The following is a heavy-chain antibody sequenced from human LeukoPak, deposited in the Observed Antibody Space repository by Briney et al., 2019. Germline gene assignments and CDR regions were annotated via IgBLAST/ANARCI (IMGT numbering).Heavy chain of an antibody. Sequence: VASVKVSCKSSGYTFTGYYMHWVRQAPGQGLEWMGWINPHSGGTKYAQKFQGRVTMSRDTSISTAYMELSRLRSDDTAVYYCARVMPLEGSGSDTLDYWGQGTLVTVSS. J-gene: IGHJ4*02. CDR2: INPHSGGT. CDR3: ARVMPLEGSGSDTLDY. CDR1: GYTFTGYY. D-gene: IGHD3-10*01. V-gene: IGHV1-2*02.